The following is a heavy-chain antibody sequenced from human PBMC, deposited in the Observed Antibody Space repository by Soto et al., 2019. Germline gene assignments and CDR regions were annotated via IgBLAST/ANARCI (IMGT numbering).Heavy chain of an antibody. Sequence: PGGSLRLSCAASGFTFSSYSMNWVRQAPGKGLEWVSSISSSSSYIYYADSVKGRFTISRDNAKNSLYLQMNSLRAEDTAVYYCARALRYCSSTSCYSYYYYGMDVWGQGTTVTVSS. V-gene: IGHV3-21*01. J-gene: IGHJ6*02. CDR1: GFTFSSYS. CDR2: ISSSSSYI. CDR3: ARALRYCSSTSCYSYYYYGMDV. D-gene: IGHD2-2*01.